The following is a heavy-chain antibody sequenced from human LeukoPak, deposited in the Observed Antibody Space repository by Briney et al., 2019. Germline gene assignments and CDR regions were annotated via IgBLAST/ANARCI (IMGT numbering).Heavy chain of an antibody. J-gene: IGHJ4*02. Sequence: GGSLRLSCAASGFTFSSYGMHWVRQAPGKGLEWVAVISSDGSNKYYGDSVKGRFTISRDNAKNMVYLQMNSLRSEDTAVYYCARNALLDYWGQGTLVTVSS. CDR2: ISSDGSNK. CDR3: ARNALLDY. CDR1: GFTFSSYG. V-gene: IGHV3-30*03.